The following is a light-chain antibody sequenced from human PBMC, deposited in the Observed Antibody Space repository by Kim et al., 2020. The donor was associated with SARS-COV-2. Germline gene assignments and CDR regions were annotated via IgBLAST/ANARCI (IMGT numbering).Light chain of an antibody. V-gene: IGKV1-39*01. Sequence: SAPVGDRVTITCRASQSINKDLNWYQQKPGKAPKLLIYTASSLQSGVPSRFSGSGSGTDFTLTISSLQPEDFATYYCQQSYSTPTFGQGTRLESK. J-gene: IGKJ5*01. CDR1: QSINKD. CDR3: QQSYSTPT. CDR2: TAS.